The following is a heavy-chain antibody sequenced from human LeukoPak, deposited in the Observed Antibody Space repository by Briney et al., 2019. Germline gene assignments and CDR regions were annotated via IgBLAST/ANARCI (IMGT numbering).Heavy chain of an antibody. CDR2: ICSSGDNV. CDR1: DFTFNIYN. D-gene: IGHD1-26*01. Sequence: GGSLRLSCVGSDFTFNIYNLNWVRQAPGRGLEWVASICSSGDNVYYVESVKGRFTISRDNAKNSLFLQMNSLRGEDTAGYYWARESREKGDSGSRWGILYYYYMDVWGRGTTVTVSS. J-gene: IGHJ6*03. CDR3: ARESREKGDSGSRWGILYYYYMDV. V-gene: IGHV3-21*06.